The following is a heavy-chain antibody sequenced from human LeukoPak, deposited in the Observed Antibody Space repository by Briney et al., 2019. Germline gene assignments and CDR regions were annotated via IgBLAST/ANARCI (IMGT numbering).Heavy chain of an antibody. CDR1: GGSISSSSYY. Sequence: SETLSLTCTVSGGSISSSSYYWGWIRQPPGKGLEWIGSIYYSGSTYYNPSLKSRVTISVDTSKNQFSLKLSSVTAADTAVYYCARHSAAARPVSLKAAKFDIWGQGTMVTVSS. V-gene: IGHV4-39*01. CDR3: ARHSAAARPVSLKAAKFDI. J-gene: IGHJ3*02. D-gene: IGHD6-6*01. CDR2: IYYSGST.